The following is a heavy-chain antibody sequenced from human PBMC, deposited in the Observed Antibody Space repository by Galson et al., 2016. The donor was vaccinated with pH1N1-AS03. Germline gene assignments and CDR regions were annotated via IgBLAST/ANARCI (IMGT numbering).Heavy chain of an antibody. V-gene: IGHV1-2*04. CDR3: ARDPRGPCSSATCPTTYHYVMDV. D-gene: IGHD1-26*01. CDR1: GYIFTGFY. J-gene: IGHJ6*02. CDR2: INPNSGVT. Sequence: SVKVSCKVSGYIFTGFYVHWVRQAPGQGLEWMGWINPNSGVTNYAQKFQAWVTMTGDTSISTAYMELYGLKSDDTAVYYCARDPRGPCSSATCPTTYHYVMDVWGQGTTVIVSS.